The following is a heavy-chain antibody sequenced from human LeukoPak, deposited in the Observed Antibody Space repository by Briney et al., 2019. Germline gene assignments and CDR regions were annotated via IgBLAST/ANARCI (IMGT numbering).Heavy chain of an antibody. V-gene: IGHV1-18*01. CDR2: ISGYNGNT. J-gene: IGHJ5*02. CDR3: VRDNSIADRGWWFDP. Sequence: ASVKVSCKASGYTFTNYGISWVRQAPGQGFEWMGWISGYNGNTNYAQKFQGRVTMTRDTPTSTVYMELSSLRSDDTATYYCVRDNSIADRGWWFDPWGQGTLVTVSS. D-gene: IGHD4-23*01. CDR1: GYTFTNYG.